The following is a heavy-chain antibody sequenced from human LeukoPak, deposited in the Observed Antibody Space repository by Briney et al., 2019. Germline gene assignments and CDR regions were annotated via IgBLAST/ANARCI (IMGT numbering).Heavy chain of an antibody. CDR2: ISAYNGNT. CDR1: GYTFTSYG. Sequence: GASVKVSCKASGYTFTSYGISWVRRAPGQGLEWMGWISAYNGNTNYAQKLQGRVTMTTDTSTSTAYMELRSLRSDDTAVYYCARTLGNYYDSLALEYFQHWGQGTLVTVSS. J-gene: IGHJ1*01. CDR3: ARTLGNYYDSLALEYFQH. D-gene: IGHD3-22*01. V-gene: IGHV1-18*01.